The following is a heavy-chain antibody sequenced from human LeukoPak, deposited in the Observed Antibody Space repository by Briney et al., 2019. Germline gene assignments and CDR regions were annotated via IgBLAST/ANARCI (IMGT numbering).Heavy chain of an antibody. V-gene: IGHV3-21*01. J-gene: IGHJ4*02. CDR2: ISSSSSYI. CDR1: GFTFSSYS. CDR3: ARSGYGGNSGVDY. D-gene: IGHD4-23*01. Sequence: PGGSLRLSCAASGFTFSSYSMNWVRQAPGKGLEWVSSISSSSSYIYYADSVKGRFTISRDNAKNSLYLQMNSLRAEDTAVYYCARSGYGGNSGVDYWGQGTLVTVSS.